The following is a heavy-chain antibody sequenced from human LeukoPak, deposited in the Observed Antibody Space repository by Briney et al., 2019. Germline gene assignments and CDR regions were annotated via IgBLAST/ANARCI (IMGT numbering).Heavy chain of an antibody. CDR3: ARDRITMVRGSGGWFDP. J-gene: IGHJ5*02. D-gene: IGHD3-10*01. CDR1: GGSISSGDYY. CDR2: IYYSGST. V-gene: IGHV4-30-4*01. Sequence: SETLSLTCTVSGGSISSGDYYWSWIRQPPGKGLEWIEYIYYSGSTYYNPSLKSRVTISVDTSKNQFSLKLSSVTAADTAVYYCARDRITMVRGSGGWFDPWGQGTLVTVSS.